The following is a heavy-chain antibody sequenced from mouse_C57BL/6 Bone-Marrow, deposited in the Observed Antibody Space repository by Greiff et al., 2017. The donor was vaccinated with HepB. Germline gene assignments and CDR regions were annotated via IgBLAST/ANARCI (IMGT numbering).Heavy chain of an antibody. V-gene: IGHV7-1*01. CDR3: ARDVYGPRGVFDV. CDR2: SRNKANDYTT. Sequence: EVKVVESGGGLVQSGRSLRLSCATSGFTFSDFYMEWVRQAPGKGLEWIAASRNKANDYTTEYSASVKGRFIVSRDTSQSILYLQMNALRAEDTAIYYCARDVYGPRGVFDVWGTGTTVTVSS. CDR1: GFTFSDFY. J-gene: IGHJ1*03. D-gene: IGHD1-1*02.